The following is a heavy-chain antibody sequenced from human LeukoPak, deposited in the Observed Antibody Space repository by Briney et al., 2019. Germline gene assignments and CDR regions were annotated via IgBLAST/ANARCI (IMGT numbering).Heavy chain of an antibody. J-gene: IGHJ4*02. D-gene: IGHD3-3*01. Sequence: SETLSLTCTVSGGSISSYYWSWIRQPAGKGLEWIGRIYTSGSTNYNPSLKSRVTISVDKSKNQFSLKLSSVTAADTAVYYCAREEEDYDFWSGEGGFDYWGQGTLVTVPS. CDR3: AREEEDYDFWSGEGGFDY. CDR2: IYTSGST. V-gene: IGHV4-4*07. CDR1: GGSISSYY.